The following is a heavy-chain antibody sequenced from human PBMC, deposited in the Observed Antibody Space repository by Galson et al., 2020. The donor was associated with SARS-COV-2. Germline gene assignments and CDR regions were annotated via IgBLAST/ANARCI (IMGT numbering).Heavy chain of an antibody. D-gene: IGHD1-20*01. CDR1: GASFSDYY. J-gene: IGHJ4*02. CDR3: ARGGQITGATVV. V-gene: IGHV4-34*01. CDR2: VDRGGST. Sequence: SQASEPLSLTCAVYGASFSDYYWTWIRRSPGKGLEWIGEVDRGGSTSYNPSLKSRVTITIDTSKNQFSLKLISVTAADTAVYYCARGGQITGATVVWGQGTLVTVSS.